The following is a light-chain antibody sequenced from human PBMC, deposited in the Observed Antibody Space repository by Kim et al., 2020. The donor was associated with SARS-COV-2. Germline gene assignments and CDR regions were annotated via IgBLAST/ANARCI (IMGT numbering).Light chain of an antibody. CDR1: SSDVGGHNY. Sequence: QSALTQPVSVSGSPGQSITISCTGTSSDVGGHNYVSWYQQHPGEAPKLIIYDVSDRPSGVSNRFSSSKCGNTASLTISGLQAEDEADYYCCSYTSDKTRVFGSGTKVTVL. J-gene: IGLJ1*01. CDR2: DVS. CDR3: CSYTSDKTRV. V-gene: IGLV2-14*03.